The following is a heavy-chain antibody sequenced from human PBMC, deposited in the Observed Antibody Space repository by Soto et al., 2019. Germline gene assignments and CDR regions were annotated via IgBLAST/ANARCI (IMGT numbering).Heavy chain of an antibody. V-gene: IGHV3-13*01. D-gene: IGHD4-4*01. CDR2: IGTAGDT. J-gene: IGHJ5*02. CDR3: ARRSNYLEGRRFDP. Sequence: GGSLRLSCAASGFTFSSYDMHWVRQATGKGLEWVSAIGTAGDTYYPGSVKGRFTISRENAKNSLYLQMNSLRAGDTAVYYCARRSNYLEGRRFDPWGQGTLVTVSS. CDR1: GFTFSSYD.